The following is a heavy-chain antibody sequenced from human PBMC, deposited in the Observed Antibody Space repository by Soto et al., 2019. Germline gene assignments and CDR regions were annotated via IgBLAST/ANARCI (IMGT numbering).Heavy chain of an antibody. CDR3: RLPMVPRCLSYAMDV. D-gene: IGHD2-8*01. CDR2: IYWDDDK. J-gene: IGHJ6*02. CDR1: GFSLSTSGVG. V-gene: IGHV2-5*02. Sequence: QITLKESGPTLVKPTQTLTLTCTFSGFSLSTSGVGVGWIRQPPGKALEWLALIYWDDDKRYSPSLKSRLTITTYTPKHQLVLTMTNIDPVDTATYYCRLPMVPRCLSYAMDVWGQGTTVTVPS.